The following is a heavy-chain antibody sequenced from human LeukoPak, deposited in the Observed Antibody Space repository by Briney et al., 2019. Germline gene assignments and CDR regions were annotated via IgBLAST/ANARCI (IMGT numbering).Heavy chain of an antibody. CDR2: IRYDGSNK. J-gene: IGHJ4*02. D-gene: IGHD6-13*01. Sequence: GGSLGLSCAASGFTFSSYGMHWVRQAPGKGLEWVAFIRYDGSNKYYADSVKGRFTISRDNSKNTLYLQMNSLRAEDTAVYYCARARVGIAAADDYWGQGTLVTVSS. CDR3: ARARVGIAAADDY. CDR1: GFTFSSYG. V-gene: IGHV3-30*02.